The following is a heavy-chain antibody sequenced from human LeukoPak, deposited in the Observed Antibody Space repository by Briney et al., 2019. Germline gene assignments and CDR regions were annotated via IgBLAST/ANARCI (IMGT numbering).Heavy chain of an antibody. J-gene: IGHJ4*02. CDR1: GYTFTGYY. Sequence: ASVKVSCKASGYTFTGYYMHWVRQAPGQGLEWMGWINPNSGGTNYAQKFQGRVAMTRDTSISTAYMELSSLRSEDTAVYYCARGLGGYYDTSDYYYAVPAHWGQGTLVTVSS. D-gene: IGHD3-22*01. CDR3: ARGLGGYYDTSDYYYAVPAH. V-gene: IGHV1-2*02. CDR2: INPNSGGT.